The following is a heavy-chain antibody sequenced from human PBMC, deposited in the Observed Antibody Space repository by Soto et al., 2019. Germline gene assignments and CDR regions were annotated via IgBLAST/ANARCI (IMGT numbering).Heavy chain of an antibody. D-gene: IGHD2-2*01. CDR3: ARVPGP. CDR1: GGTFSSYT. J-gene: IGHJ5*02. CDR2: IIPILGVT. Sequence: SVKVSCKSSGGTFSSYTISWVRQAPGQGLEWMGRIIPILGVTNYAQKFQGRVTITADKSTSTVYLDLSSLTSEDTAVYYCARVPGPWGQGTLVTVSS. V-gene: IGHV1-69*02.